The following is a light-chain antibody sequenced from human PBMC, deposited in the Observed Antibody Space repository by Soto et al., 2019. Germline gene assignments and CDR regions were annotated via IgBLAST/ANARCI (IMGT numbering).Light chain of an antibody. Sequence: EIVMTQSPATLSVSPGERATLSCRASQSVSSNLSWYQQTPGQAPSLLFYGASTRATGLPARFSSRWSGTEFTLTISSLQAEDFAVYYCQQYNNCPRWTFGQGTKVEIK. CDR1: QSVSSN. J-gene: IGKJ1*01. CDR3: QQYNNCPRWT. V-gene: IGKV3-15*01. CDR2: GAS.